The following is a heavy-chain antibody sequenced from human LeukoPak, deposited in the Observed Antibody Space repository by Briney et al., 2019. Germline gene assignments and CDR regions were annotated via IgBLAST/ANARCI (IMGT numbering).Heavy chain of an antibody. Sequence: SVKVSCKASGGTFSSYAISWVRQAPGQGLEWMGGIIPIFGTANYAQKLQSRGTITADEPTSTASMELSSLRSEDTAVYYCARDLETGSGSYYNHQGYWGQGTLVTVSS. CDR1: GGTFSSYA. D-gene: IGHD3-10*01. J-gene: IGHJ4*02. V-gene: IGHV1-69*01. CDR2: IIPIFGTA. CDR3: ARDLETGSGSYYNHQGY.